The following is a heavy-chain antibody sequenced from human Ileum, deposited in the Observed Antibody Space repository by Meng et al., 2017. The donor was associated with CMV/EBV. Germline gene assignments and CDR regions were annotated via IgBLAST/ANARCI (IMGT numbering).Heavy chain of an antibody. CDR2: IYYSGST. V-gene: IGHV4-59*02. J-gene: IGHJ3*02. CDR3: AKQPPDTAAFYI. CDR1: GGSVSSYY. D-gene: IGHD1-14*01. Sequence: SETLSLTCTVSGGSVSSYYWSWIRQSPEKGLEWIGYIYYSGSTNYNPSFKRRVAISVDTTKNQISVKLSSVTAADTAVNHSAKQPPDTAAFYIWGQGTMVTVSS.